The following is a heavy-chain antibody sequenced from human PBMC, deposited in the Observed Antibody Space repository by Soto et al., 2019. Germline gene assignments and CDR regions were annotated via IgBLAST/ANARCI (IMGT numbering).Heavy chain of an antibody. D-gene: IGHD2-8*01. J-gene: IGHJ6*02. CDR1: GFTFSSYG. V-gene: IGHV3-30*18. CDR2: ISYDGSNK. Sequence: GGSLRLSCAASGFTFSSYGMHWVRQAPGKGLEWVAVISYDGSNKYYADSVKGRFTISRDNSKNTLYLQMNSLRAEDTAVYYCAKVACTNGVCYFGGMDVWGQGTTVTVSS. CDR3: AKVACTNGVCYFGGMDV.